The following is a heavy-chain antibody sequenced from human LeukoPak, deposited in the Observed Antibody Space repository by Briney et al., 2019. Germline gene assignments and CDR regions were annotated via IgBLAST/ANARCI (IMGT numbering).Heavy chain of an antibody. Sequence: SETLSLTCAVYGGSFSGYYWSWIRQPAGKGLEWIGRISSSGSTNYNPSLKSRVTISVDTSKNQFSLKLSSVTAADTVVYFCARGPYSYDSSGAFDIWGQGTMVTVSS. CDR3: ARGPYSYDSSGAFDI. D-gene: IGHD3-22*01. CDR1: GGSFSGYY. CDR2: ISSSGST. J-gene: IGHJ3*02. V-gene: IGHV4-59*10.